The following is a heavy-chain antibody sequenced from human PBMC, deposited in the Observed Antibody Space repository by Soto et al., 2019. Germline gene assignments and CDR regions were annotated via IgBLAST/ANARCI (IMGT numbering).Heavy chain of an antibody. CDR2: IYWDDDN. J-gene: IGHJ6*02. V-gene: IGHV2-5*02. D-gene: IGHD3-3*01. Sequence: QITLKESGPTLVKPTQTLTLTCAFSGFSLTTVGVGVGWIRQPPGKALEWLTLIYWDDDNRYSPSLKTRLSKTKNTFKHPEVLMKISMDPEYICADYSRHKRVIIGMVYGIDVWGQGKTATVS. CDR3: RHKRVIIGMVYGIDV. CDR1: GFSLTTVGVG.